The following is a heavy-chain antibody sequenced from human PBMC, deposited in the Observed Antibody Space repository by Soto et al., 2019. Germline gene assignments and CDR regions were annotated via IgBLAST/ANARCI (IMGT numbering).Heavy chain of an antibody. CDR2: ISGSGGST. V-gene: IGHV3-23*01. CDR1: GFTFSSYA. D-gene: IGHD1-26*01. J-gene: IGHJ6*02. CDR3: ANFFSGNYDHHDGLAV. Sequence: GGSLRLSCAASGFTFSSYAMSWVRQAPGKGLEWVSAISGSGGSTYYADSVKGRFTISRDNSKNTLYLQMNSLRAEDTAVYYCANFFSGNYDHHDGLAVWGQGSTVLVSS.